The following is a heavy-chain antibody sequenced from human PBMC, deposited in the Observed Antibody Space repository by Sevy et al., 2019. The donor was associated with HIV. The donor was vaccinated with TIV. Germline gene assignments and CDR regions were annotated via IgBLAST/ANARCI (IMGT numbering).Heavy chain of an antibody. CDR1: GFTFSSYS. V-gene: IGHV3-21*01. Sequence: GGSLRLSCAASGFTFSSYSMNWVRQAPGKGLEWVSSISSSSSYMYYADSVKGRFTISRDNAKNSLYLQMNSLRAEDTAVYYCARERGIVVVVAATHDAFDIWRQGTMVTVSS. CDR3: ARERGIVVVVAATHDAFDI. CDR2: ISSSSSYM. J-gene: IGHJ3*02. D-gene: IGHD2-15*01.